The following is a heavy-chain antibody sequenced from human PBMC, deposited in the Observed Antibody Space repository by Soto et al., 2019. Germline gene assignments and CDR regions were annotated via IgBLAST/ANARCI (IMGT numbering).Heavy chain of an antibody. CDR1: GFTLDRFW. CDR3: ERDEDYFDGTLCYDCYDI. D-gene: IGHD3-16*01. Sequence: RVSCKASGFTLDRFWMNCFLQSPGQGLKWVVNLKCDSSKKSYVVSVKGTFTIYRANGEDYLQLQIDRLRAEAMYVYYCERDEDYFDGTLCYDCYDIWGRGTMVTVSS. J-gene: IGHJ3*02. CDR2: LKCDSSKK. V-gene: IGHV3-7*01.